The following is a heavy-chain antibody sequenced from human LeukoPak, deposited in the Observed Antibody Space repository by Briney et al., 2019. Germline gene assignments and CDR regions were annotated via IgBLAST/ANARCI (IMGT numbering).Heavy chain of an antibody. J-gene: IGHJ5*02. CDR2: INHAGTT. CDR1: GASFTSAY. CDR3: AGVLGTPGP. Sequence: PSETLSLTCAINGASFTSAYWNWIRQPPGKGLEWIGEINHAGTTSYNPSLKSRVTISVDMSKNQFSLSLTSVTAADTAVYYCAGVLGTPGPWGPGTLVTVSS. V-gene: IGHV4-34*01. D-gene: IGHD2-15*01.